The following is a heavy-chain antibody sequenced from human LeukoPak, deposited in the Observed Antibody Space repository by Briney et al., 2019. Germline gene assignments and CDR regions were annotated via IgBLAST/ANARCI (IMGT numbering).Heavy chain of an antibody. CDR1: GESFSGYS. CDR3: ARLDRTGGIDY. D-gene: IGHD3-16*01. J-gene: IGHJ4*02. Sequence: PSETLSLTCVVYGESFSGYSWSWIRQPPGKGLEWIGEINQRRNTNYNPSLKSRVTISIDTSKNQFSLKLSSVTAADTAVYYCARLDRTGGIDYWGQGTLVTVSS. V-gene: IGHV4-34*01. CDR2: INQRRNT.